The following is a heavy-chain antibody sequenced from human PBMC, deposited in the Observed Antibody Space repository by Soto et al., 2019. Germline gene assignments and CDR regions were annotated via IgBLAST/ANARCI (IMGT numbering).Heavy chain of an antibody. D-gene: IGHD5-12*01. Sequence: SESMCLTGTVSGESVTNYYWTWFRKSRRKGLGWIGFIYFSGSTNYSPSLRSRVPIPEDTSKNQFSLRLTSVTAADTAAYHCPRGGGGYDFAYWGQRIPVTVSS. CDR3: PRGGGGYDFAY. CDR2: IYFSGST. J-gene: IGHJ4*02. CDR1: GESVTNYY. V-gene: IGHV4-59*02.